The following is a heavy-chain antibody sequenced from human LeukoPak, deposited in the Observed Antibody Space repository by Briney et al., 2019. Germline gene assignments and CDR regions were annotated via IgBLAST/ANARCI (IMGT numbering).Heavy chain of an antibody. CDR1: GFTVSSNY. Sequence: GGSLRLSCAASGFTVSSNYMSWVRQAPGKGLEWVSVIYSGGSTYYADSVKGRFTISRDNSKNTLYLQMNSLRAEDTAVYYCARDSRGGFFSYWGQGTLVTVSS. CDR2: IYSGGST. D-gene: IGHD2-15*01. V-gene: IGHV3-53*01. J-gene: IGHJ4*02. CDR3: ARDSRGGFFSY.